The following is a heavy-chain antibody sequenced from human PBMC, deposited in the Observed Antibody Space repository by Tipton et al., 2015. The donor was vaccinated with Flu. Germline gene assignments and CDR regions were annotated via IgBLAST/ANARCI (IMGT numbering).Heavy chain of an antibody. CDR3: ARDQGMDFWSGYPLFSVY. V-gene: IGHV1-18*04. CDR1: GYTFTSYG. D-gene: IGHD3-3*01. CDR2: INTYNGNT. Sequence: QLVQSGAEVKKPGASVKVSCKASGYTFTSYGISWVRQAPGQGLEWMGWINTYNGNTNYAQKVQGRVTMTTDTSTSTAYMELGSLRSDDTAVYYCARDQGMDFWSGYPLFSVYWGQGTLVTVSS. J-gene: IGHJ4*02.